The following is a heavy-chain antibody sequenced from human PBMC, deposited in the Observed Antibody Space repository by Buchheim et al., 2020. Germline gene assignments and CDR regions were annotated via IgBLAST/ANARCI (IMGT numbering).Heavy chain of an antibody. CDR2: ISYDGSNK. CDR1: GFTFSSYA. Sequence: QVQLVESGGGVVQPGRSLRLSCAASGFTFSSYAMHWVRQAPGKGLEWVAVISYDGSNKYYADSVKGRFTISRDNSKNTLYLEMNSLRGEDTAVYYCARDRLYYEILTGKMNNWFDPWGQGTL. J-gene: IGHJ5*02. D-gene: IGHD3-9*01. CDR3: ARDRLYYEILTGKMNNWFDP. V-gene: IGHV3-30-3*01.